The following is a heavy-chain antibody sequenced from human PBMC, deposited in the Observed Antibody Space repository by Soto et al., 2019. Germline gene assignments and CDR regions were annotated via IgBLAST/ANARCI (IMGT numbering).Heavy chain of an antibody. CDR1: GGSFSGYY. D-gene: IGHD2-2*02. CDR2: INHSGST. CDR3: ARAHLKYQLLYPLFDY. Sequence: SETLSPTCAVYGGSFSGYYCSFIRQPPWKGLEWIVEINHSGSTNYNPSLKSRVTISVDTSKNQFSLKLSSVTAADTAVYYCARAHLKYQLLYPLFDYWGQGTLVTVS. J-gene: IGHJ4*02. V-gene: IGHV4-34*01.